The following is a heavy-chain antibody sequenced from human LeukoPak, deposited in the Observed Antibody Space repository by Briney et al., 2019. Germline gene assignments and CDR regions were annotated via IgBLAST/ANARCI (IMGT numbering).Heavy chain of an antibody. CDR3: ARDLVVPAANYYYYYGMDV. V-gene: IGHV3-11*01. J-gene: IGHJ6*02. CDR1: GFTFSGHY. D-gene: IGHD2-2*01. Sequence: GGSLRLSCAASGFTFSGHYMSWIRQAPGKGLEWVSYISSSGSTIYYADSVKGRFTISRDNAKHSLYLQMNSLRAEDTAVYYCARDLVVPAANYYYYYGMDVWGQGTTVTVSS. CDR2: ISSSGSTI.